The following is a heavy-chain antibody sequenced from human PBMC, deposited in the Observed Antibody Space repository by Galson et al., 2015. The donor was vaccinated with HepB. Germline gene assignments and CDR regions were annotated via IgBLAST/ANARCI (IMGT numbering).Heavy chain of an antibody. Sequence: SLRLSCAASGFTFSSYAMHWVRQAPGKGLEWVAVISYDGSNKYYADSVKGRFTISRDNSKNTLYLQMNSLRAEDTAVYYCAREGGGYYDSSGDAFDIWGQGTMVTVSS. D-gene: IGHD3-22*01. J-gene: IGHJ3*02. CDR1: GFTFSSYA. CDR3: AREGGGYYDSSGDAFDI. CDR2: ISYDGSNK. V-gene: IGHV3-30-3*01.